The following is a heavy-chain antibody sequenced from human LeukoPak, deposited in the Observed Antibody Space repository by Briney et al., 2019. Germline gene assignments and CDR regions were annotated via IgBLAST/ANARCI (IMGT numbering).Heavy chain of an antibody. CDR3: AARYGSGYYSRWDAFDI. Sequence: PSETLSLTCTVSGGSISSGSYYWSWIRQPAGKGLEWIGRIYTSGSTNYNPSLKSRVTISVDKSKNQFSLKLNPMTAADTAVYYCAARYGSGYYSRWDAFDIWGQGTMVTVSS. V-gene: IGHV4-61*02. CDR1: GGSISSGSYY. CDR2: IYTSGST. D-gene: IGHD3-22*01. J-gene: IGHJ3*02.